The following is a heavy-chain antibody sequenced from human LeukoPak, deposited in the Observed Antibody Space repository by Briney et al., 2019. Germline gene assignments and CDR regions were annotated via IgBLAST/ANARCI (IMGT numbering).Heavy chain of an antibody. J-gene: IGHJ6*02. V-gene: IGHV3-7*03. CDR1: GFALSSHW. CDR3: ARNNGMDV. CDR2: VNRDGSET. Sequence: GGSLRLSCAASGFALSSHWMTWIRQVPGRGPEWVANVNRDGSETYYLDSVKGRFTISKDNAKNSLYLQMNSLRAEDTALYHCARNNGMDVWGQGTTVIVSS.